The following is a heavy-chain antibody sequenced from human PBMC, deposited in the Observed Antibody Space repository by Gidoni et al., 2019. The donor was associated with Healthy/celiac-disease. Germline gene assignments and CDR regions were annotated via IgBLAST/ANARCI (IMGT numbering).Heavy chain of an antibody. CDR1: GFTFDDYA. V-gene: IGHV3-9*01. CDR2: ISWNSDSI. J-gene: IGHJ4*02. D-gene: IGHD4-17*01. Sequence: EVQLVESGGGLVQPGRSLRLSCAASGFTFDDYAMHWVRQAPGQGLEWVSGISWNSDSIGYADSVKGRFTISRDNAKNSLYLQMNSLRAEDTALYYCAKARYGDYVQFDYWGQGTLVTVSS. CDR3: AKARYGDYVQFDY.